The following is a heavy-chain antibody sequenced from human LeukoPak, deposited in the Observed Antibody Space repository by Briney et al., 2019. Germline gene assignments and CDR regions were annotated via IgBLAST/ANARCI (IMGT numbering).Heavy chain of an antibody. D-gene: IGHD6-6*01. Sequence: SETLSLTCAVSGGSISSGGYSWSWIRQPPGKGLEWIGYIYHSGSTYYNPSLKSRVTISVDKSKNQFSLKLSSVTAADTAVYYCASREARQFDPWGQGTLVTVSS. CDR1: GGSISSGGYS. J-gene: IGHJ5*02. CDR3: ASREARQFDP. V-gene: IGHV4-30-2*01. CDR2: IYHSGST.